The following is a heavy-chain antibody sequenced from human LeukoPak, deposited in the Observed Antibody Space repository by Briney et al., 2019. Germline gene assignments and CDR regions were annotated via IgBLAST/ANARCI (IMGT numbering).Heavy chain of an antibody. V-gene: IGHV3-48*03. CDR3: ASARLYSSSWYCYFDY. CDR2: ISSGGTTI. CDR1: GMSFSSYE. J-gene: IGHJ4*02. D-gene: IGHD6-13*01. Sequence: PGGSLRLSCAASGMSFSSYETNWVRQAPGKGLEGVSYISSGGTTIYYADSVKDRFTISRDNAKNSLYLQMNNLRAEDTAVYYCASARLYSSSWYCYFDYWGRGTLVTVSS.